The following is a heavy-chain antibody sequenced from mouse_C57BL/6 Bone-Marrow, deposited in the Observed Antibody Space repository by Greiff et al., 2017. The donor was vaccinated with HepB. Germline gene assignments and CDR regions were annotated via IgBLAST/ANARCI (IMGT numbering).Heavy chain of an antibody. CDR1: GYTFTSYW. CDR2: IDPNSGGT. CDR3: ARPHYYGSSYGYFDV. J-gene: IGHJ1*03. V-gene: IGHV1-72*01. Sequence: SGAELAKPGASVKLSCKASGYTFTSYWMHWVKQRPGRGLEWIGRIDPNSGGTKYNEKFKSKATLTVDKPSSTAYMQLSSLTSEDSAVYYWARPHYYGSSYGYFDVWGTGTTVTVSS. D-gene: IGHD1-1*01.